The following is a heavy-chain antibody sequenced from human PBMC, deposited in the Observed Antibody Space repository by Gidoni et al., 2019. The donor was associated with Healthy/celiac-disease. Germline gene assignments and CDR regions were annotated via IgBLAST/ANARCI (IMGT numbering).Heavy chain of an antibody. Sequence: QVQLVQSGAEVKKPWSSVKVSCKASVGTFSSYAISWVRQAPGQGLEWMGGIIPIFGTANYAQKLQGRVTITADKSTSTAYMELSSLRSEDTAVYYCARVGCSSTSCYQNFDYRGQGTLVTVSS. CDR2: IIPIFGTA. D-gene: IGHD2-2*01. CDR3: ARVGCSSTSCYQNFDY. J-gene: IGHJ4*02. V-gene: IGHV1-69*06. CDR1: VGTFSSYA.